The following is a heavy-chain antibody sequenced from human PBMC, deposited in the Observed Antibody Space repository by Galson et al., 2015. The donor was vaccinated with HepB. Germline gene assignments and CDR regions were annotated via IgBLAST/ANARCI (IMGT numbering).Heavy chain of an antibody. CDR3: ARAPLSGGGYSSGWHAFDI. J-gene: IGHJ3*02. V-gene: IGHV6-1*01. CDR1: GDSVSSNSAA. D-gene: IGHD6-19*01. CDR2: TYYRSKWYN. Sequence: ISGDSVSSNSAAWNWIRQSPSRGLEWLGRTYYRSKWYNDYAVSVKSRITINPDTSKNQFSLQLNSVTPEDTAVYYCARAPLSGGGYSSGWHAFDIWGQGTMVTVSS.